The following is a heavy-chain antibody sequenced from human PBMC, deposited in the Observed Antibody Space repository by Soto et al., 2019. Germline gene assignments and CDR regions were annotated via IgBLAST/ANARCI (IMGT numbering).Heavy chain of an antibody. D-gene: IGHD2-15*01. V-gene: IGHV1-18*01. J-gene: IGHJ6*02. CDR1: GYTFVNYG. CDR2: ISAYNGNT. Sequence: QVQVVQSGAEVEKPGASVKVSCKASGYTFVNYGISWVRQAPGQGLEWMGWISAYNGNTNYPRKFQGRVTMTTDTPTSTAYMELRSLRSDDTAVYYCARDSTSLVPYYRYGMGVWGQGTTVTVSS. CDR3: ARDSTSLVPYYRYGMGV.